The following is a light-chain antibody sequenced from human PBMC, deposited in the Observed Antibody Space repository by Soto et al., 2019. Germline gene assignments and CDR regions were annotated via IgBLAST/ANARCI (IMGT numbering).Light chain of an antibody. CDR2: AAS. CDR3: QQRKSYPIT. V-gene: IGKV1-9*01. CDR1: QDINTY. J-gene: IGKJ5*01. Sequence: DIQLTQSPSFLSASVGDRVTITCRASQDINTYLAWYQQKPGEAPKLLIFAASTLQNGVPSRFSGSGSGTEFTVTIISLQPEDFATYYCQQRKSYPITFGQGTRLEIK.